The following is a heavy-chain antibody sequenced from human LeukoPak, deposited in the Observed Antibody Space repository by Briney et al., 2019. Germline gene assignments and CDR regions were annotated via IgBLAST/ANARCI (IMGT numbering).Heavy chain of an antibody. CDR2: IYYSGST. J-gene: IGHJ3*02. D-gene: IGHD3-3*01. Sequence: PSETPSLTCTVSGGSISSYYWSWIRQPPGKGLEWIGYIYYSGSTNYNPSLKSRVTISVDTSKNQFSLKLSSVTAADTAVYYCARVGASTIWSGYTDAFDIWGQGTMVTVSS. CDR1: GGSISSYY. V-gene: IGHV4-59*01. CDR3: ARVGASTIWSGYTDAFDI.